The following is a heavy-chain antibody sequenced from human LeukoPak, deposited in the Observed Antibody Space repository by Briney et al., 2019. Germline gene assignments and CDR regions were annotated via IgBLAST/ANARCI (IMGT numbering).Heavy chain of an antibody. CDR1: CFKFIDYI. J-gene: IGHJ4*01. CDR3: ARDHRYAFDN. V-gene: IGHV3-48*01. CDR2: IGISSGNT. Sequence: PGGCLRLSRAASCFKFIDYIMKWVRPAPGEGLEWISYIGISSGNTKYADAVKSRFTISRDKARNSLYLQMNSLRVEDTAVYYCARDHRYAFDNWGHGTLVTVSS. D-gene: IGHD5-12*01.